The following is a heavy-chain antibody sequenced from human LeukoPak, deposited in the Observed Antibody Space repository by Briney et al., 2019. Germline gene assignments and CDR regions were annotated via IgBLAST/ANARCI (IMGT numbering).Heavy chain of an antibody. D-gene: IGHD6-6*01. CDR1: GGSITSYY. V-gene: IGHV4-59*01. J-gene: IGHJ3*02. CDR2: IYYSGST. Sequence: SETLSLTCTVSGGSITSYYWSWIRQPPGKGLEWIGYIYYSGSTNYNPSLKSRVTISVDTSKSQFSLKLSSVTAADTAVYYCARGGKYSSLDAFDIWGQGTMVTVSS. CDR3: ARGGKYSSLDAFDI.